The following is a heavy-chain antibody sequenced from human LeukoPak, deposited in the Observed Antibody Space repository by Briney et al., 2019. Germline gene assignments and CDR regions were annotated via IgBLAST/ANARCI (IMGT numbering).Heavy chain of an antibody. J-gene: IGHJ4*02. Sequence: GGSLRLSCAASGFTFSSYWMSWVRQAPGKGLEWVANIKQDGSEKYYVDSVKGRFTISRDNAKNSLYLQMNSLRAEDTAVYYCALSSSWYVFFQFYWGQGTLVTVSS. CDR1: GFTFSSYW. V-gene: IGHV3-7*03. CDR2: IKQDGSEK. D-gene: IGHD6-13*01. CDR3: ALSSSWYVFFQFY.